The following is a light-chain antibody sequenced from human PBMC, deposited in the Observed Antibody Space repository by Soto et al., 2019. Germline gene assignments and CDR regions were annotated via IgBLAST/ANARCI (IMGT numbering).Light chain of an antibody. Sequence: QSVLTQPAYVSGSPGQSITISCTGTSSDVGGYNYVSWYQQHPGKAPKLMIYDVSNRPSGVSNRFSGSKSGNTASLTISGLQAEDEADYYCSSYTSSSTPVFGTGTKVTV. J-gene: IGLJ1*01. CDR1: SSDVGGYNY. V-gene: IGLV2-14*01. CDR3: SSYTSSSTPV. CDR2: DVS.